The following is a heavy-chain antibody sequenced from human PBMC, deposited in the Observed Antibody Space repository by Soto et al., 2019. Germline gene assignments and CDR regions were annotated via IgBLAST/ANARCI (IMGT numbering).Heavy chain of an antibody. CDR2: IDPSDSYT. V-gene: IGHV5-10-1*01. J-gene: IGHJ6*02. Sequence: PGESLKISCKGSGYSFTSYWISWVRQMPGKGLEWMGRIDPSDSYTNYSPSFQSHVTISADKSISTAYLQWSSLKASDTAMYYCARHDPSYCSGGSCYYGMDVWGQGTTVTVS. CDR1: GYSFTSYW. CDR3: ARHDPSYCSGGSCYYGMDV. D-gene: IGHD2-15*01.